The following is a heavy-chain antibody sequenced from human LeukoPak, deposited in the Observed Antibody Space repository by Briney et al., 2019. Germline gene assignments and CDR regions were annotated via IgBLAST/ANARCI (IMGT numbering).Heavy chain of an antibody. J-gene: IGHJ4*01. D-gene: IGHD5-18*01. CDR2: IYYSGST. Sequence: SETLSLTCTVSGGSISSYYWSWIRQPPGKGLEWIGYIYYSGSTNYNPSLKSRVTISVDTSKNQFSLKLSSVTAADTAVYYCAGGFRGYSYGCDYWXXGTLVTVSS. CDR3: AGGFRGYSYGCDY. V-gene: IGHV4-59*08. CDR1: GGSISSYY.